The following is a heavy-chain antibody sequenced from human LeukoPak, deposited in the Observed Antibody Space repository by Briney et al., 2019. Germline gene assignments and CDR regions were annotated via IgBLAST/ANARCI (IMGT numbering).Heavy chain of an antibody. CDR1: GYTFTGYY. D-gene: IGHD3-22*01. J-gene: IGHJ5*02. Sequence: ASVKVSCKASGYTFTGYYMHWVRQTPGQGLEWMRWINPNSGGTNYAQKFQGRVTMTRDTSISTAYMELSRLRSDDTAVYYCAREWSYYDSSGCLDPWGQGTLVTVSS. CDR3: AREWSYYDSSGCLDP. CDR2: INPNSGGT. V-gene: IGHV1-2*02.